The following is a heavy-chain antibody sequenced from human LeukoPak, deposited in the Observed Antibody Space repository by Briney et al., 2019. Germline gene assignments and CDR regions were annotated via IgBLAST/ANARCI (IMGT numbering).Heavy chain of an antibody. CDR3: VRGAYSSSWLNFDY. Sequence: PGGSLRLSCAASSFTFITYGMHWLRQAPGKGLEWVALIPYDGSNKYYADSVKGRFTVSRDNSKNTLYLQMNSLRAEDTAVYYCVRGAYSSSWLNFDYWGQGTLVTVSS. CDR1: SFTFITYG. V-gene: IGHV3-30*19. J-gene: IGHJ4*02. CDR2: IPYDGSNK. D-gene: IGHD6-13*01.